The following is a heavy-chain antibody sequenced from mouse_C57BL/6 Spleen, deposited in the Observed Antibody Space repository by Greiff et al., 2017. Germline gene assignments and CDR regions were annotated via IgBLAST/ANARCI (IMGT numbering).Heavy chain of an antibody. CDR1: GYEFSSSW. V-gene: IGHV1-82*01. CDR2: IYPGDGDT. Sequence: QVQLQQSGPELVKPGASVKISCKASGYEFSSSWMHWVKQRPGKGLEWIGRIYPGDGDTNYNGKFKGKATLTEDKSSSTAYMQRSSLTSEDSAVCVCATAQATKYYAMDYWGQGTSVTVSS. CDR3: ATAQATKYYAMDY. J-gene: IGHJ4*01. D-gene: IGHD3-2*02.